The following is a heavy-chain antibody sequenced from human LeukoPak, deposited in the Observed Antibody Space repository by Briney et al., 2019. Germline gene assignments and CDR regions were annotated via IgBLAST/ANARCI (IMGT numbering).Heavy chain of an antibody. V-gene: IGHV3-64*01. CDR2: ISSYGDNT. Sequence: GGSERLSCVASGFTFSDYTMHWVRQAPGKGLEYVSAISSYGDNTYYANSVRGRFTVSRDNSKNTLYLQMGSLRADDMAVYYCARATNSYGANSDYWGQGTL. CDR1: GFTFSDYT. CDR3: ARATNSYGANSDY. J-gene: IGHJ4*02. D-gene: IGHD4-23*01.